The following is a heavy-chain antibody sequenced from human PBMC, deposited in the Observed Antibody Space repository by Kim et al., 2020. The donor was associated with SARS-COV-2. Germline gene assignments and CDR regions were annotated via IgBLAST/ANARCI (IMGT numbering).Heavy chain of an antibody. J-gene: IGHJ2*01. Sequence: GGSLRLSCAASGFTFSSYGMHWVRQAPGKGLEWVAVIWYDGSNKYYADSVKGRFTISRDNSKNTLYLQMNSLRAEDTAVYYCARDGGDYGDPWWYFDLWGRGTLVTVSS. V-gene: IGHV3-33*01. CDR2: IWYDGSNK. D-gene: IGHD4-17*01. CDR1: GFTFSSYG. CDR3: ARDGGDYGDPWWYFDL.